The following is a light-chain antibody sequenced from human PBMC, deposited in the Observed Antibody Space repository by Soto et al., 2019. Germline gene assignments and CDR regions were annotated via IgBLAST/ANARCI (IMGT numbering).Light chain of an antibody. J-gene: IGKJ2*01. CDR2: GVS. V-gene: IGKV3-20*01. CDR1: QSVSSSY. CDR3: QQYVTSPYI. Sequence: EIVLTQSPGTLSLSPGERATLSCRASQSVSSSYLAWYQQKPGQAPRLLIHGVSTRATGIPDRFSGSGSGTDFTLTISRLEPEDFAVYYCQQYVTSPYIFGQGTKVDNK.